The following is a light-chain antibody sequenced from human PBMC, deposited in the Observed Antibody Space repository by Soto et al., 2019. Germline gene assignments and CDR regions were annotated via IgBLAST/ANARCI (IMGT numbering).Light chain of an antibody. CDR1: QSVSSN. CDR3: QQYNNWPPPT. CDR2: GAA. V-gene: IGKV3-15*01. J-gene: IGKJ4*01. Sequence: EIVMTQSPATLSVSPGERATLSCKASQSVSSNLAWYQQNPGQAPRLLIYGAATRATGIPARFSGSGSGTEFTLTISKLQAEDFAVYSCQQYNNWPPPTFGGGTKVEFK.